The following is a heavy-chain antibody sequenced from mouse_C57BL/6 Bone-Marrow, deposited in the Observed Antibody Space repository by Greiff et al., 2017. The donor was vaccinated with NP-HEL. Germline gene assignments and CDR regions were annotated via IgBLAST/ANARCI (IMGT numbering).Heavy chain of an antibody. D-gene: IGHD1-1*01. CDR3: ARQRGPWSPTDEAMDY. CDR1: GFTFSDYG. V-gene: IGHV5-15*01. CDR2: ISNLAYSI. J-gene: IGHJ4*01. Sequence: EVQRVDSGGGLVQPGGSLKLSCAASGFTFSDYGMAWVRQAPGKGPEWVAFISNLAYSIYYADTVTGRFTISRENAKNTLYLEMSSLRSEDTAMYYCARQRGPWSPTDEAMDYWGQGTSVTVSS.